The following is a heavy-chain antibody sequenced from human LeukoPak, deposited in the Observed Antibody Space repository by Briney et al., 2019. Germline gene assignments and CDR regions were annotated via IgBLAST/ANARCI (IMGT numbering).Heavy chain of an antibody. CDR3: ARSPSSSGDY. CDR1: GFTFSSYR. J-gene: IGHJ4*02. Sequence: GGSLRLSCAASGFTFSSYRMTWVRQAPGKALEWVSSISSSSSYIYYADSVKGRFTISRDNAKNSLYLQMNGLRTEDTAVYYCARSPSSSGDYWGQGTLVTVSS. CDR2: ISSSSSYI. D-gene: IGHD2-2*01. V-gene: IGHV3-21*01.